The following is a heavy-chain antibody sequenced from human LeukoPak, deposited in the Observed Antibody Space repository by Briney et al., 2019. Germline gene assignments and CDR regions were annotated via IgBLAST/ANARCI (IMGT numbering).Heavy chain of an antibody. CDR1: GFSFGDYA. CDR2: IIWNSGTI. Sequence: TGGSLRLSCAASGFSFGDYAMHWVRQAPGKGLEWVSGIIWNSGTIGYADSVKGRFTVSRDNDNNFLFLDMDNLRADDTAVYCCARDRSLDSRLDYWGQGTLVTVSS. D-gene: IGHD4-11*01. CDR3: ARDRSLDSRLDY. V-gene: IGHV3-9*01. J-gene: IGHJ4*02.